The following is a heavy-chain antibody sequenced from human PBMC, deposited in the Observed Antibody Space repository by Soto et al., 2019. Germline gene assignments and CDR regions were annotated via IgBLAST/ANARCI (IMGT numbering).Heavy chain of an antibody. CDR1: GFTFSSYG. CDR3: ARDQAAAGTAFDY. J-gene: IGHJ4*02. CDR2: IWYDGSNK. D-gene: IGHD6-13*01. V-gene: IGHV3-33*01. Sequence: QVQLVESGGGVVQPGRSLRLSCAASGFTFSSYGMHWVRQAPGKGLEWVAVIWYDGSNKYYADSVKGRFTISRDNSKNTLYLQMNSLRAEDTAVYYCARDQAAAGTAFDYWGQGTLVTVSS.